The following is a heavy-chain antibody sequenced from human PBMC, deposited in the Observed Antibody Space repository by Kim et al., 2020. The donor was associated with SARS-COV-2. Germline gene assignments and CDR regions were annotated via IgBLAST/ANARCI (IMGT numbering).Heavy chain of an antibody. V-gene: IGHV4-31*03. D-gene: IGHD3-9*01. Sequence: SETLSLTCTVSGGSISSGGYYWSWIRQHPGKGLEWIGYIYYSGSTSYNPSLKSRVTISVDTSKNQFSLKLSSVTAADTAVYYCARVKPGYYDILLFDPWGQGTLVTVSS. CDR2: IYYSGST. CDR3: ARVKPGYYDILLFDP. J-gene: IGHJ5*02. CDR1: GGSISSGGYY.